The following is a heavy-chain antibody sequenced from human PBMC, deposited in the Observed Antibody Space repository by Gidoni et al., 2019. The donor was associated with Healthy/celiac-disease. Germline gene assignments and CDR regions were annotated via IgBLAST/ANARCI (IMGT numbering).Heavy chain of an antibody. J-gene: IGHJ4*02. V-gene: IGHV3-7*01. CDR3: ARARTPYSSYDFSLDY. CDR2: IKQDGSEK. D-gene: IGHD5-12*01. Sequence: EVQLVESGGGLVQAGGSLRLYCAVSGVTFSSDWMSWVRQAPGKGLEWVANIKQDGSEKYYGDYVKGRFTISRDNAKNSLYLQMNSLRAEDTAVYYCARARTPYSSYDFSLDYWGQGTLVTVSS. CDR1: GVTFSSDW.